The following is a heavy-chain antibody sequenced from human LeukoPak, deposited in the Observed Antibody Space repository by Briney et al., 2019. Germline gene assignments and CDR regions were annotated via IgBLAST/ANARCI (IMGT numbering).Heavy chain of an antibody. CDR2: IRYDGTNK. CDR3: AKDRCSSTSCYIFDY. Sequence: GGSLRLSCAASGFTFISYGMHWVRQAPGKGLEWVAFIRYDGTNKYYADSVKGRFTISRDNTLYLQMNSLRAEDTAVYYCAKDRCSSTSCYIFDYWGQGTLVTVSS. J-gene: IGHJ4*02. D-gene: IGHD2-2*02. CDR1: GFTFISYG. V-gene: IGHV3-30*02.